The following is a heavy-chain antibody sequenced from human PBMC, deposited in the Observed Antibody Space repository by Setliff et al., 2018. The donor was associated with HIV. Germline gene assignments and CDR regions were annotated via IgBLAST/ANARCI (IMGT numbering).Heavy chain of an antibody. J-gene: IGHJ4*02. D-gene: IGHD2-21*02. Sequence: SETLSLTCGLNGVPLSDYYWNWIRQSPGKGLEWIVEVNHNGNINYNPSLQSRVTVSVDTSKPQFSLKMNSVTAADTAVYYCAITIVGVTTEMYWGQGTLVTVSS. CDR1: GVPLSDYY. CDR3: AITIVGVTTEMY. V-gene: IGHV4-34*01. CDR2: VNHNGNI.